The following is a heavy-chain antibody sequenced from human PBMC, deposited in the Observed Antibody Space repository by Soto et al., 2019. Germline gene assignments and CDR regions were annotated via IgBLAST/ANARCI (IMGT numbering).Heavy chain of an antibody. Sequence: GWSLRRSCAASGFPFISYSMNWVLHSPWKWLEWVSSISSSSIYIYYADSVKGRFTISRHNAKNSLYLQMNSLRAEDTAVYYCPRDEGSSCKEYMEGWCQGTTHEVSS. CDR2: ISSSSIYI. CDR1: GFPFISYS. CDR3: PRDEGSSCKEYMEG. J-gene: IGHJ6*01. V-gene: IGHV3-21*01. D-gene: IGHD6-6*01.